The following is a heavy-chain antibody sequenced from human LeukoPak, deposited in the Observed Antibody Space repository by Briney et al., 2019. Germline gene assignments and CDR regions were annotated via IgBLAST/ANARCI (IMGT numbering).Heavy chain of an antibody. CDR2: YSGST. CDR3: ARRAYSAAYWKHFDY. J-gene: IGHJ4*02. D-gene: IGHD1-1*01. Sequence: PSETLSLTCTVSGGSISSYYWSWIRQPPGKGLEYYSGSTSYNPSLKSRLTISVDTSKNQFSLKLNSVTAADTAVYFCARRAYSAAYWKHFDYWGQGTLVTVSS. CDR1: GGSISSYY. V-gene: IGHV4-59*08.